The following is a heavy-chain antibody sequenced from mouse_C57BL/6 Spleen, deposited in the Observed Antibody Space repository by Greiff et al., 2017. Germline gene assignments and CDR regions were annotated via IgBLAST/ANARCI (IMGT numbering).Heavy chain of an antibody. CDR3: ARRDDGFAY. D-gene: IGHD2-14*01. CDR2: IDPSDSYT. Sequence: VQLQQPGAELVKPGASVKLSCKASGYTFTSYWMQWVKQRPGQGLEWIGEIDPSDSYTNYNQKFKGKATLTVDTSSSTAYMQLSSLTSEDSAVYYCARRDDGFAYWGQGTLVTVSA. CDR1: GYTFTSYW. V-gene: IGHV1-50*01. J-gene: IGHJ3*01.